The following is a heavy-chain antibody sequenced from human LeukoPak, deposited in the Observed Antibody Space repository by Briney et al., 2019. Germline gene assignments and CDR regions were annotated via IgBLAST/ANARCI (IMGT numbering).Heavy chain of an antibody. CDR3: VRGYSYERGFFDY. D-gene: IGHD5-18*01. V-gene: IGHV4-59*01. CDR1: GGSISSYY. CDR2: IYYSGST. J-gene: IGHJ4*02. Sequence: SETLSLTCTVSGGSISSYYWSWIRQPPGKGLEWIGSIYYSGSTNSNPSLESRVTISIDTSKNQFSLKLTSVIAADTAVYYCVRGYSYERGFFDYWGQGTLVTVSS.